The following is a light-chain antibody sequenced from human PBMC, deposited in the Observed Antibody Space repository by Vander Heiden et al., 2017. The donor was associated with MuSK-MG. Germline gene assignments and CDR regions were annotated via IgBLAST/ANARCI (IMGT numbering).Light chain of an antibody. CDR1: QSVLYSSENKNY. CDR2: WAS. Sequence: DIVMTQSPESLAVSLGERATINCKSSQSVLYSSENKNYLGWYQQKPSQPPKLLIYWASSRESGVPDRFSGSGSGTDFTLTISNLQAEDVAVYFCQQDDSTPQTFGQGTKLEIK. CDR3: QQDDSTPQT. V-gene: IGKV4-1*01. J-gene: IGKJ2*01.